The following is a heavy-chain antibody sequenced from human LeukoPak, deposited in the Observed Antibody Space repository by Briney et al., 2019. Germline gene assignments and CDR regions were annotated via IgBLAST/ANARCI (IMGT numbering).Heavy chain of an antibody. CDR1: GDSISSYY. CDR2: IYTSGST. CDR3: ARDEVAGTGFDY. J-gene: IGHJ4*02. Sequence: SETLSLTCSVSGDSISSYYWTWIRQPAEKGLEWIGRIYTSGSTNYNPSLKSRVTISVDTSKNQFSLKLSSVTAADTAVYYCARDEVAGTGFDYWGQGTLVTVSS. V-gene: IGHV4-4*07. D-gene: IGHD6-19*01.